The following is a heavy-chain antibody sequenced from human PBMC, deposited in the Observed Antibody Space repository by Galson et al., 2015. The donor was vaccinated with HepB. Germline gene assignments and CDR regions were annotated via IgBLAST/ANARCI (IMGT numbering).Heavy chain of an antibody. CDR3: VRHRYSGSHSTFDI. V-gene: IGHV4-61*09. CDR2: IYTYGSP. D-gene: IGHD1-26*01. J-gene: IGHJ3*02. CDR1: AGSISSGFDF. Sequence: TLSLTCTVSAGSISSGFDFWSWIRQPAGKGLEWIGHIYTYGSPDYNPSLKGRVTMSADTSKNQFSLKLTSVTAADTAVYYCVRHRYSGSHSTFDIWGQGTMVTASS.